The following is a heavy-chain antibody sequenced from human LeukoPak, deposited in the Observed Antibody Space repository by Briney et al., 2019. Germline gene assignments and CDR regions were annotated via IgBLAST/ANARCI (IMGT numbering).Heavy chain of an antibody. CDR2: ISAYNGNT. D-gene: IGHD3-10*01. Sequence: ASVKVSCKASGYTFTSYGISWVRQAPGQGLEWMGWISAYNGNTNYAQKLQGRVTMTTDTSTSTAYMELRSLRSDDTAVYYCARRYYYGSGSYPLRDYYYYMDVWGKGTTVTISS. V-gene: IGHV1-18*01. CDR3: ARRYYYGSGSYPLRDYYYYMDV. J-gene: IGHJ6*03. CDR1: GYTFTSYG.